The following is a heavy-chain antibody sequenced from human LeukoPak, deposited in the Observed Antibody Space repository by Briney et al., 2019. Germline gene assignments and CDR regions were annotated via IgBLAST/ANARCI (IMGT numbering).Heavy chain of an antibody. J-gene: IGHJ4*02. Sequence: GGSLRLSCAASGXTFSNAWMSWVRQPPGKGLEWVGRIKSKTDGGTTDYAEPVKGRFTISRDDSKNTLCLQMNFLKTEDTALYYCAAVSVDYGDSSFDFWGQGTLVTVSS. CDR3: AAVSVDYGDSSFDF. D-gene: IGHD4-17*01. CDR2: IKSKTDGGTT. CDR1: GXTFSNAW. V-gene: IGHV3-15*01.